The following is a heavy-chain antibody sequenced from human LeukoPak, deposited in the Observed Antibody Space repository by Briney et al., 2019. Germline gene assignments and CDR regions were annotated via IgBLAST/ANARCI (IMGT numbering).Heavy chain of an antibody. CDR3: ARGITIFGVVTAFFDY. J-gene: IGHJ4*02. Sequence: PSQTLSLTCTVSGGSISSGSYYLSWIRHPAGKGLEWIGRIYTSGSTNYNPSLKSRVTISVDTSKNQFSLKLSSVTAADTAVYYCARGITIFGVVTAFFDYWGQGTLVTVSS. D-gene: IGHD3-3*01. V-gene: IGHV4-61*02. CDR1: GGSISSGSYY. CDR2: IYTSGST.